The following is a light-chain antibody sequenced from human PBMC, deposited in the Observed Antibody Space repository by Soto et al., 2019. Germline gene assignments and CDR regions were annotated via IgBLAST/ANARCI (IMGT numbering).Light chain of an antibody. V-gene: IGLV2-14*01. CDR1: SSDVGRYDY. CDR2: EVT. CDR3: SSYTITSAVV. Sequence: QSALTQPASVSGSPGQSITISCTGTSSDVGRYDYVSWYQHHPGKAPKLMLYEVTTRPSGISNRFSGSKSGNTASLTISVLQAEDEADYYCSSYTITSAVVFGGGTKLTVL. J-gene: IGLJ2*01.